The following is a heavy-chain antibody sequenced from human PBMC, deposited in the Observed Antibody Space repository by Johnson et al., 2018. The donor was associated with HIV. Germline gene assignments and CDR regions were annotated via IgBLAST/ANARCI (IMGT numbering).Heavy chain of an antibody. CDR2: INWNGGTT. CDR3: ARGLRDSRGHPFAFEL. CDR1: GFSFDDYG. V-gene: IGHV3-20*04. J-gene: IGHJ3*01. D-gene: IGHD3-22*01. Sequence: VQLVESGGGEVRPGGSLRLSCAASGFSFDDYGMSWVRQAAGKGLEWVSGINWNGGTTSYEDSVKGRFTTSRDNANNSLYLQMNGLRDEDTALYYCARGLRDSRGHPFAFELWGHGTMVTFSS.